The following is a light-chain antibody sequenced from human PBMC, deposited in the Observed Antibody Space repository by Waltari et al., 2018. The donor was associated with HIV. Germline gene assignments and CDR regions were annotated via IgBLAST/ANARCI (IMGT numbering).Light chain of an antibody. CDR1: RSISSN. J-gene: IGKJ4*01. CDR3: QQYDNRPPSLT. V-gene: IGKV3-15*01. Sequence: EIVMTQSPATLSVSPGERGTLSCRASRSISSNLAWYQQKPGQAPRLLIYGASTRATGIPARFSGSGSGTEFTLSISSLQSEDFAVYYCQQYDNRPPSLTFGGGTKVEIK. CDR2: GAS.